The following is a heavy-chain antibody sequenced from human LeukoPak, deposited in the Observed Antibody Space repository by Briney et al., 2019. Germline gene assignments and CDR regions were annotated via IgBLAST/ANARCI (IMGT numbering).Heavy chain of an antibody. J-gene: IGHJ6*03. D-gene: IGHD2-2*01. CDR3: AKDARNLVVVPAATGLEYYYYYMDV. CDR1: GFTFGDYA. CDR2: IRSKAYGGTT. V-gene: IGHV3-49*03. Sequence: PGGSLRLSCTASGFTFGDYAMSWFRQAPGKGLEWVGFIRSKAYGGTTEYAASVKGRFTISRDDSKNTLYLQMNSLRAEDTAVYYCAKDARNLVVVPAATGLEYYYYYMDVWGKGTTVTISS.